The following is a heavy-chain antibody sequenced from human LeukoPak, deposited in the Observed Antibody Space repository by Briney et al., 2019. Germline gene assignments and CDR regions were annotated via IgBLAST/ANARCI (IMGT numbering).Heavy chain of an antibody. CDR3: ARDPDCSSTRCSESPFDY. CDR2: ICAYNGNT. D-gene: IGHD2-2*01. Sequence: ASVKVSCKASGYRFTSYGISWVRQAPGQGLEWMAWICAYNGNTNYAQKFQGRVIMTTDTSTSTAYMELRSLRSDDTAVYYCARDPDCSSTRCSESPFDYWGQGTRVTVSS. CDR1: GYRFTSYG. J-gene: IGHJ4*02. V-gene: IGHV1-18*01.